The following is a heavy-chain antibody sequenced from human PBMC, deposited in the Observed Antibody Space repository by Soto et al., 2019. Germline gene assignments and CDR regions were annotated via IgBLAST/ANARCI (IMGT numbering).Heavy chain of an antibody. Sequence: GGSLRLSCAASGFTFSSYAMHWVRQAPGKGLEWVAVISSDGSNKYYADSVKGRFTISRDNSKNTLYLQMNSLRAEDTAVYYCARNAVGATQDSYYGMDVWGQGTTVTVSS. V-gene: IGHV3-30*04. D-gene: IGHD6-19*01. CDR2: ISSDGSNK. J-gene: IGHJ6*02. CDR3: ARNAVGATQDSYYGMDV. CDR1: GFTFSSYA.